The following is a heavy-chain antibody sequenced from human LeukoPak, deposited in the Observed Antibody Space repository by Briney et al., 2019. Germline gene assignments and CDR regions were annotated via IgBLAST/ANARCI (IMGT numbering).Heavy chain of an antibody. D-gene: IGHD3-22*01. CDR2: IYSGGST. J-gene: IGHJ4*02. V-gene: IGHV3-53*01. CDR3: ARERNYYDSSGYYSPDYFDY. CDR1: GFTVSSNY. Sequence: GGSPRLSCAASGFTVSSNYMSWVRQAPGKGLEWVSVIYSGGSTYYADSVKGRFTISRDNSKNTLYLQMNSLRAEDTAVYYCARERNYYDSSGYYSPDYFDYWGQGTLVTVSS.